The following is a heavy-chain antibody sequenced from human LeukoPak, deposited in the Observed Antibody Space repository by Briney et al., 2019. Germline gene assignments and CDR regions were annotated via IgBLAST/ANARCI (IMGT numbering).Heavy chain of an antibody. CDR2: IYYSGST. Sequence: PSETLSLTCTVSGGSISSSSYYWGWIRQPPGKGLEWIGSIYYSGSTYYNPSLKSRVTMSVDTSKNQFSLKLSSVTAADTAVYYCARDTCWEYYYDSSGYYLPNWFDPWGQGTLVTVSS. D-gene: IGHD3-22*01. CDR3: ARDTCWEYYYDSSGYYLPNWFDP. J-gene: IGHJ5*02. CDR1: GGSISSSSYY. V-gene: IGHV4-39*07.